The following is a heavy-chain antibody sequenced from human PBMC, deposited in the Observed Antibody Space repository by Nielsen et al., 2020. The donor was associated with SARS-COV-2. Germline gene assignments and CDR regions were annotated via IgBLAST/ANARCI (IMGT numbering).Heavy chain of an antibody. J-gene: IGHJ5*02. CDR1: GGTFSDYG. D-gene: IGHD6-19*01. Sequence: SVKVSCKASGGTFSDYGIIWVRQAPGQGLELMGGINHMYGTSHYAQNFQGRVTITADESTSTVYMELGSLTSEDTAVYFCARNSLNNGWPRGTAFDPWGQGTLVTVSS. CDR3: ARNSLNNGWPRGTAFDP. V-gene: IGHV1-69*13. CDR2: INHMYGTS.